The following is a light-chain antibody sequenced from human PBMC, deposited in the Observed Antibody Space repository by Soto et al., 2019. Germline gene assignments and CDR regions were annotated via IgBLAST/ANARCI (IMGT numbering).Light chain of an antibody. V-gene: IGLV2-11*01. CDR2: NVI. CDR3: CSYAGSYTYV. CDR1: SSDVGGYNF. J-gene: IGLJ1*01. Sequence: QSALTQPRSVSGSPGQSVTISCTGTSSDVGGYNFVSWYQHHPGKAPKLMIYNVIQRPSGVPDRFSASKSGNTASLTISGLQAEDEADYYCCSYAGSYTYVFGTGTK.